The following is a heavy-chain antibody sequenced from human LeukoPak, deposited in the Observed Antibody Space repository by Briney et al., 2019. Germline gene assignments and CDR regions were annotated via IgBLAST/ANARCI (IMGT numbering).Heavy chain of an antibody. CDR2: ISYDGSNK. CDR1: GFTFSSYA. V-gene: IGHV3-30-3*01. Sequence: GGSLRLSCAASGFTFSSYAMHWVRQAPGKGLEWAAVISYDGSNKYYADSVKGRFTISRDNSKNTLYLQMNSLRAEDTAVYYCARAFYDFWSGYWSYGMDVWGRGTTVTVSS. CDR3: ARAFYDFWSGYWSYGMDV. D-gene: IGHD3-3*01. J-gene: IGHJ6*02.